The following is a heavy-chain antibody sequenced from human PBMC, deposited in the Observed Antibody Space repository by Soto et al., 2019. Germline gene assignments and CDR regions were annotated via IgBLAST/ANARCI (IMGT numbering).Heavy chain of an antibody. Sequence: SETLSLTCAVSGGSISSSNWWSWVRQPPGKGLEWIGYIYYSGSTNYNPSLKSRVTISVDTSKNQFSLKLSSVTAADTAVYYCARDLSKYSSGWYLWFDPWGQGTLVTVSS. J-gene: IGHJ5*02. V-gene: IGHV4-4*02. CDR1: GGSISSSNW. CDR3: ARDLSKYSSGWYLWFDP. CDR2: IYYSGST. D-gene: IGHD6-19*01.